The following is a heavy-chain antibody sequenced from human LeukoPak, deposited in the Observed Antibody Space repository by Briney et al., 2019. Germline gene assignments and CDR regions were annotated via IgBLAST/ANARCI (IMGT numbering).Heavy chain of an antibody. V-gene: IGHV3-21*01. J-gene: IGHJ4*02. Sequence: PGGSLRLSGAASGFTFSSYSMNWVRQAPGKGLEWVSSISSSSSYIYYADSVKGRFTISRDNAKNSLYLQMNSLRAEDTAVYYCARDGHGDYDFDYWGQGTLVTVSS. D-gene: IGHD4-17*01. CDR2: ISSSSSYI. CDR3: ARDGHGDYDFDY. CDR1: GFTFSSYS.